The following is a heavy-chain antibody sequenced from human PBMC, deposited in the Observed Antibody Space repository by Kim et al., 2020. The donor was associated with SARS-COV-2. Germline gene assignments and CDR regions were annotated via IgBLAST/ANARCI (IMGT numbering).Heavy chain of an antibody. CDR1: GFTSSDYY. CDR2: ISSSSSYT. D-gene: IGHD3-16*02. V-gene: IGHV3-11*05. Sequence: GGSLRLSCAASGFTSSDYYMSWIRQAPGKGLEWVSYISSSSSYTNYADSVKGRFTISRDNAKNSLYLQMNSLRAEDTAVYYCARVGFDYVWGSYRDYYYYYGMDVWGQGTTVTVSS. J-gene: IGHJ6*02. CDR3: ARVGFDYVWGSYRDYYYYYGMDV.